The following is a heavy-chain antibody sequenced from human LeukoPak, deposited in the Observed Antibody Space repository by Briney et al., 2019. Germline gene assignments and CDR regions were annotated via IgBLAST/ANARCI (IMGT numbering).Heavy chain of an antibody. Sequence: SETLSLTCTVSGGSISSGGYYWSWIRQPPGKGLVWIGYIYHSGSTYYNPSHKSRVTISVDRSKNQFSLKLSSVTAADTAVYYCARVTETTFDYWGQGTLVTVSS. D-gene: IGHD1-7*01. CDR3: ARVTETTFDY. J-gene: IGHJ4*02. CDR2: IYHSGST. CDR1: GGSISSGGYY. V-gene: IGHV4-30-2*01.